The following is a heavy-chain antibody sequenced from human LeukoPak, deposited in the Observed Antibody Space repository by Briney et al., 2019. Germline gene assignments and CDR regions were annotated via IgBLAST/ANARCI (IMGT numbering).Heavy chain of an antibody. CDR3: ARAPLYDSSGYFDY. CDR1: GYSISSGYY. Sequence: PSETLSLTCTVSGYSISSGYYWSWIRQPPGKGLEWIGETSHGGSTKYNPSLKSRVTISVDTSKRQFSLKLSSLTAADTAVYYCARAPLYDSSGYFDYWGQGTLVTVSS. V-gene: IGHV4-38-2*02. D-gene: IGHD3-22*01. J-gene: IGHJ4*02. CDR2: TSHGGST.